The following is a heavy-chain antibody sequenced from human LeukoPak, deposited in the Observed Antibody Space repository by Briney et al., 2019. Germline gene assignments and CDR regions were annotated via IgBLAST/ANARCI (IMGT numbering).Heavy chain of an antibody. D-gene: IGHD5-12*01. CDR2: ISGSGGST. CDR1: GFTFSIHA. V-gene: IGHV3-23*01. J-gene: IGHJ4*02. CDR3: AKGGRGYSGYDSYYFDY. Sequence: GGSLRLSCSASGFTFSIHAMTWVRQAPGKGLEWVSSISGSGGSTYYADSVKGRFTISRDNSKNTLYLQMNSLRAEDTAVYYCAKGGRGYSGYDSYYFDYWGQGTLVTVSS.